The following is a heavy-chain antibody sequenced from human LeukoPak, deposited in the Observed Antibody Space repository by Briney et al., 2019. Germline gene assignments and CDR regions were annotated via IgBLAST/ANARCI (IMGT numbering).Heavy chain of an antibody. CDR2: IIPIFGTA. Sequence: SVKVSCKASGGTFSSYAISWVRQAPGQGLEWMGGIIPIFGTANYAQKFQGRVTITADESTSTAYMELSSLRSEDTAVYYCASPLIVVPAAIRAFDIWGQGTMVTVSP. D-gene: IGHD2-2*01. CDR3: ASPLIVVPAAIRAFDI. CDR1: GGTFSSYA. V-gene: IGHV1-69*13. J-gene: IGHJ3*02.